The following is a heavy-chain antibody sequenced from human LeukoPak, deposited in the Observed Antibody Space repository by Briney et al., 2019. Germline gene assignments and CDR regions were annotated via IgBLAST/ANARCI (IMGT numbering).Heavy chain of an antibody. D-gene: IGHD6-6*01. CDR1: GRSISSYY. CDR3: ARDTNLEYSSSRGLGR. J-gene: IGHJ4*02. Sequence: ASETLSLTCTVSGRSISSYYWSWIRPPAGKGLEWIGRIYASGSAYYNPPLTSRVTMSVDTPQKQFSLRLTTVSAARTAVYYCARDTNLEYSSSRGLGRWGQGTLVTRSS. V-gene: IGHV4-4*07. CDR2: IYASGSA.